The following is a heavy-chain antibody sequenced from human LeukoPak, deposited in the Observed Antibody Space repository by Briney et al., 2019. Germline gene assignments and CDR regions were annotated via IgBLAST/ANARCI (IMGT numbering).Heavy chain of an antibody. CDR1: GFTFTTYW. CDR3: AREGVVGATANHYDY. V-gene: IGHV3-7*01. CDR2: INRDGTEK. J-gene: IGHJ4*02. D-gene: IGHD1-26*01. Sequence: GESLRLSCAASGFTFTTYWMSWVRQFPGKGLQWVANINRDGTEKYYVDSVKGRFTISRDNAKNSLYLQMNSLRAEDTGVYYCAREGVVGATANHYDYWGQGSLVTVSS.